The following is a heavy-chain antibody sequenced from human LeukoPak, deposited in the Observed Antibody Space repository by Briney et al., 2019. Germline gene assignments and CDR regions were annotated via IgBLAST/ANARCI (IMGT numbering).Heavy chain of an antibody. J-gene: IGHJ4*02. D-gene: IGHD4-23*01. Sequence: GGSLRLSCAASGFTFSSYAMHWVRQAPGRGLECVAVISYDGSNKYYADSVKGRFTISRDNSKNTLYLQMNSLRAEDTAVYYCARATPLDYWGQGTLVTVSS. CDR3: ARATPLDY. V-gene: IGHV3-30*04. CDR1: GFTFSSYA. CDR2: ISYDGSNK.